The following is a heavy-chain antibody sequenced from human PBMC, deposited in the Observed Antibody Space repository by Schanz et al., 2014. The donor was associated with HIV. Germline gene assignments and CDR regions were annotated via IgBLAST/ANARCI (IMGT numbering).Heavy chain of an antibody. V-gene: IGHV1-2*02. CDR1: GYTFSAND. Sequence: QVQLVQSGAEVKKPGASVKVSCKASGYTFSANDINWVRQATGQGLEWMGWINPSSGGTNYAQKFQGRVTMTRDTSISTAYMELRRLRSDDTAVYYCARDQNVISMVRGVMGGVDYWGQGTLVTVSS. CDR2: INPSSGGT. J-gene: IGHJ4*02. D-gene: IGHD3-10*01. CDR3: ARDQNVISMVRGVMGGVDY.